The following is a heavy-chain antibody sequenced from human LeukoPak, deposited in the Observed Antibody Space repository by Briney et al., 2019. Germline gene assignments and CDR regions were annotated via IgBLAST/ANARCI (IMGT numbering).Heavy chain of an antibody. D-gene: IGHD3-22*01. CDR2: IYYSGTT. CDR3: AREPYYYDSSGSWI. Sequence: SETLSLTCTVSGGSISLSNYCWGWIRQPPGKGLEWIGSIYYSGTTYYNPSLKSRVTISIDTSRNQSSLKLSSVTAADTAIYYCAREPYYYDSSGSWIWGQGTLATVSS. V-gene: IGHV4-39*07. CDR1: GGSISLSNYC. J-gene: IGHJ4*02.